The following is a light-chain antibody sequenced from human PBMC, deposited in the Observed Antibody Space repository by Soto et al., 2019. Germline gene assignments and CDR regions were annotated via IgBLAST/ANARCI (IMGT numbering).Light chain of an antibody. CDR3: LQNHNYPRT. CDR2: GAS. V-gene: IGKV1-6*01. J-gene: IGKJ1*01. Sequence: AIQMTQSPFFLSASVGDRVTNTFPASQDISDDVGWYQQTPGKAPKLLISGASRLQSGVPSRFSGSGSGAAFTLTITSLRPEDSATYYCLQNHNYPRTFGQGTKVEI. CDR1: QDISDD.